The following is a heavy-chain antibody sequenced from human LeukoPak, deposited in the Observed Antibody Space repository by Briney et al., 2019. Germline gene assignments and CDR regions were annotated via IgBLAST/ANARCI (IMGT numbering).Heavy chain of an antibody. Sequence: GGSLRHSRAASGFTFSSYAMTWVRQAPGKGLEWVSSISESGGSTYYADSVKGQFTVSRDNSKNTVYLQMNSLRAEDTAVYYCAKDRLRGAGGYLGQGTLVTVSS. J-gene: IGHJ4*02. CDR3: AKDRLRGAGGY. V-gene: IGHV3-23*01. D-gene: IGHD3-16*01. CDR2: ISESGGST. CDR1: GFTFSSYA.